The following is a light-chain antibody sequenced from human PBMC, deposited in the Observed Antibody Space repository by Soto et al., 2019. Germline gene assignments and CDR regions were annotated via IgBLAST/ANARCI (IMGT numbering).Light chain of an antibody. CDR3: QQYGSLGT. Sequence: EIVLTQSPGTLSLSPGERATLSCRASQSVSSSYLAWYQQKPGQAPRLLIYGASSRATGIPDRFSGSGSGTDFTLTISRLEPEDFAVYYCQQYGSLGTFGQGTKVESK. V-gene: IGKV3-20*01. CDR2: GAS. J-gene: IGKJ1*01. CDR1: QSVSSSY.